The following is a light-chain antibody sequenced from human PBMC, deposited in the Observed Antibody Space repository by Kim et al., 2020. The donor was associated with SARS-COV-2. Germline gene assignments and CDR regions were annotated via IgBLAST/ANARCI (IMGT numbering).Light chain of an antibody. CDR2: GAC. J-gene: IGKJ3*01. Sequence: PPADNAPLSRRAWQGVSSNSLPLYQPRPVQAPRLLISGACTSATGIPYKCAGSGSGTDFTLTISRLEPEDFAVYYCQQYGSLPFTFGPGTKVDIK. V-gene: IGKV3-20*01. CDR1: QGVSSNS. CDR3: QQYGSLPFT.